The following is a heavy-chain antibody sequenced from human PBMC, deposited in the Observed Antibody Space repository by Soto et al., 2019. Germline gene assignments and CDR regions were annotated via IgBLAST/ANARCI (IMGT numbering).Heavy chain of an antibody. CDR3: GRAVAVAADFDY. V-gene: IGHV1-3*05. J-gene: IGHJ4*02. CDR2: INAGNGNT. Sequence: QVQLVQSGSEEKKPGASVKVSCKASGYTFTGYAMHWVRQAPGQRLEWMGWINAGNGNTKYSQKFQGRVTITSATSARTAYLEPSSLRSDARAVFYCGRAVAVAADFDYWGQGTLVTVSS. CDR1: GYTFTGYA. D-gene: IGHD6-19*01.